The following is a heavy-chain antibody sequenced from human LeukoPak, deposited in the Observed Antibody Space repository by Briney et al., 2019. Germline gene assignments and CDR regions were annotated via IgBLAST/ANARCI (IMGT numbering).Heavy chain of an antibody. CDR3: ATQRVVVTPRGGYYYYYYMDV. CDR1: GYTLTELS. CDR2: FDPEDGET. D-gene: IGHD4-23*01. V-gene: IGHV1-24*01. Sequence: GASVKVSCKVSGYTLTELSMHWVRQAPGKGLEWMGGFDPEDGETIYAQKFQGRVTMTEDTSTDTAYMELSSLRSEDTAVYYCATQRVVVTPRGGYYYYYYMDVWGKGTTVTVSS. J-gene: IGHJ6*03.